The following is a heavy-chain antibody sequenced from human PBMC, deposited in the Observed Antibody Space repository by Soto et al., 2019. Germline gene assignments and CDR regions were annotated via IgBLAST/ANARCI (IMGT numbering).Heavy chain of an antibody. V-gene: IGHV3-74*01. CDR1: GFTFSSYW. CDR3: ARGAPDGGDYILLEY. D-gene: IGHD4-17*01. Sequence: GGSLRLSCAASGFTFSSYWMHWVRQAPGKGLVWVSHINSDGSTTTYADSVEGRFTISRDNAKNTVYLQMNSLRAEDTAVYYCARGAPDGGDYILLEYWGQGTLVTVSS. CDR2: INSDGSTT. J-gene: IGHJ4*02.